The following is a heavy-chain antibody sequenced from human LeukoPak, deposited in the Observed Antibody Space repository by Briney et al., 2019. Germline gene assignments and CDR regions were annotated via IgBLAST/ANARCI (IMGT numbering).Heavy chain of an antibody. V-gene: IGHV3-23*01. CDR3: ARAYSSGWSNDAFDI. J-gene: IGHJ3*02. Sequence: GGSLRLSCVASGFTFSAYAMNWVRLAPRKGLEWVSTFKTNSGQVYYAESVRGRFTISRDNSKNTVYLQMSSLRAEDTAVYYCARAYSSGWSNDAFDIWGQGTMVTVSS. D-gene: IGHD6-19*01. CDR1: GFTFSAYA. CDR2: FKTNSGQV.